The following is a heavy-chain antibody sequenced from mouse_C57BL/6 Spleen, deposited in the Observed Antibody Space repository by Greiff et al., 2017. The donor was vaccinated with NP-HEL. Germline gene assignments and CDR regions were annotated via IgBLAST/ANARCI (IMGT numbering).Heavy chain of an antibody. V-gene: IGHV1-64*01. CDR3: ARVRDYGSHWYFDV. J-gene: IGHJ1*03. Sequence: QVQLQQPGAELVKPGASVKLSCKASGYTFTSYWMHWVTQRPGQGLEWIGMIHPNSGSTNYNEKFKSKATLTVDKSSSTAYMQLSSLTSEDSAVYYCARVRDYGSHWYFDVWGTGTTVTVSS. D-gene: IGHD1-1*01. CDR2: IHPNSGST. CDR1: GYTFTSYW.